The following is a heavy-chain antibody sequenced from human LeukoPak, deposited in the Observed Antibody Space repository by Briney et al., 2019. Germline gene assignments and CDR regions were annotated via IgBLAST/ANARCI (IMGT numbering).Heavy chain of an antibody. D-gene: IGHD6-19*01. Sequence: SETLSLTCTVSGGSTSSYYWSWIRQPAGKGLEWIGRIYTSGSTNYNPSLKSRVTMSVDTSKNQFSLKLSSVTAADTAVYYCASSPRVAGLGYYWGQGTLVTVSS. J-gene: IGHJ4*02. CDR1: GGSTSSYY. V-gene: IGHV4-4*07. CDR3: ASSPRVAGLGYY. CDR2: IYTSGST.